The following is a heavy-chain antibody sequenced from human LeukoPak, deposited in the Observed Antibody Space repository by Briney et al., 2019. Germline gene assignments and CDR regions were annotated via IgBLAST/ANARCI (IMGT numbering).Heavy chain of an antibody. J-gene: IGHJ6*03. CDR1: GFTFSNAW. Sequence: GGSLRLSCAASGFTFSNAWMSWVRQAPGKGLEWVGRIKSKSDSGTTDYAAPVKGRFTISRDDSKNTLYLQMNSLKTKDTAVYYCTTVGVATNTYYYYYYMDVWGKGTTVTISS. CDR2: IKSKSDSGTT. CDR3: TTVGVATNTYYYYYYMDV. V-gene: IGHV3-15*01. D-gene: IGHD5-12*01.